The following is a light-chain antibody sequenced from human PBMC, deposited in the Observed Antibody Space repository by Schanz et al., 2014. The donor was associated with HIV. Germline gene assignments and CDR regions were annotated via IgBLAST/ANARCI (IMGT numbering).Light chain of an antibody. CDR2: SDD. CDR3: TSYAGSNNVV. Sequence: QSVLTQPPSASGTPGQRVTISCSGSSSNIGSNYVYWYQQLPGTAPKLLVYSDDRRPSGVPDRFSGSKSGTSASLAISGLQSEDEADYYCTSYAGSNNVVFGGGTKLTVL. CDR1: SSNIGSNY. J-gene: IGLJ2*01. V-gene: IGLV1-47*02.